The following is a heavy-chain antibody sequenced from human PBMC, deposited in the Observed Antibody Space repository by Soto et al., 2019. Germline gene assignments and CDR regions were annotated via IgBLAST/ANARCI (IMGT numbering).Heavy chain of an antibody. J-gene: IGHJ3*02. CDR2: IYHSGST. CDR3: AGEFLPHYYDSSASYRGAFDI. CDR1: GGSISSSNW. V-gene: IGHV4-4*02. Sequence: SETLSLTCAVSGGSISSSNWWSWVRQPPGKGLEWIGEIYHSGSTNYNPSLKSRVIISVDKSKNQFSLKLSSVTAADTAVYYCAGEFLPHYYDSSASYRGAFDIWGQGTMVPVSS. D-gene: IGHD3-22*01.